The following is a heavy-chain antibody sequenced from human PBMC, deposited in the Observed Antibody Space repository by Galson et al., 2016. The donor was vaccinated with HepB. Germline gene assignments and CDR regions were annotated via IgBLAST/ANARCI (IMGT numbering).Heavy chain of an antibody. Sequence: LSLTCAVYGGSFSGNYWIWIRQPPGKGLEWIGEINHSGSTNYNPSLKSRVTISVDTSRNQFSLKLSSVTAADTAVYYCARGTRNYDFWSGNYLWGQGTLVTVSS. CDR2: INHSGST. V-gene: IGHV4-34*01. J-gene: IGHJ4*02. D-gene: IGHD3-3*01. CDR3: ARGTRNYDFWSGNYL. CDR1: GGSFSGNY.